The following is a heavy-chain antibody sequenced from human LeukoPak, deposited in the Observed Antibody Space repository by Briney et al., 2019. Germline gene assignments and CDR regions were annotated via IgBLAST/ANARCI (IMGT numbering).Heavy chain of an antibody. Sequence: SVKVSCKASGGTFSSYAISWVRQAPGQGLEWMGRIIPIFGTANYAQKFQGRVTITTDESTSTAYMELSSLRSEDTAVYYCARQDIGGVMVPSFDYWGQGTLATVSS. CDR1: GGTFSSYA. J-gene: IGHJ4*02. CDR3: ARQDIGGVMVPSFDY. V-gene: IGHV1-69*05. CDR2: IIPIFGTA. D-gene: IGHD3-16*02.